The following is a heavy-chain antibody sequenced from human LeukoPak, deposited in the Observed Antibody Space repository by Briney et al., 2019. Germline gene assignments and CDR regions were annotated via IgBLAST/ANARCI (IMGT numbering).Heavy chain of an antibody. V-gene: IGHV3-15*01. D-gene: IGHD3-10*01. CDR1: GFTFPNAW. J-gene: IGHJ1*01. CDR3: VIEGGLLPYYFTY. Sequence: GGSLRLSCAASGFTFPNAWMHWVRQAPGKGLEWVGRIKNKNSGRTTNYIAPVKGRFTISRDDSRNTLYLEMDSLKTDDTGIYYCVIEGGLLPYYFTYWGQGTLVTVSS. CDR2: IKNKNSGRTT.